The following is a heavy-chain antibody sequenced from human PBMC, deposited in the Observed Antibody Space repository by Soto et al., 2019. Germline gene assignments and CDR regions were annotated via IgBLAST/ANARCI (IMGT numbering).Heavy chain of an antibody. V-gene: IGHV3-30*03. CDR3: ATDHLPLVITPDQIDY. J-gene: IGHJ4*02. D-gene: IGHD3-22*01. CDR2: ISYDGSNT. Sequence: QVQLVESGGGVVQPGRSLRLSCAASGLTFSSYGMHWVRQAPGKGLEWMAVISYDGSNTYYADSVKGRFTISRDNSKNTLFLQMNSLRAEDTAVYYCATDHLPLVITPDQIDYWGQGTLVTVSS. CDR1: GLTFSSYG.